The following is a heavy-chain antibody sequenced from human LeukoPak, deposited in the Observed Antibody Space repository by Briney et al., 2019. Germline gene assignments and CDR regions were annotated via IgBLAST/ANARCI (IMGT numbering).Heavy chain of an antibody. CDR2: VTGGAVAT. CDR1: GFNFRSYA. CDR3: ARDSPLKGYDSGWATNSFDF. D-gene: IGHD6-19*01. Sequence: GGSLRLSCAASGFNFRSYAMSWVRQAPGKGLEWVSTVTGGAVATYYADSVRGRHTISRDNSKNTLYLQMNSLRAEDTAVYYCARDSPLKGYDSGWATNSFDFWGQGTLVTVSS. J-gene: IGHJ4*02. V-gene: IGHV3-23*01.